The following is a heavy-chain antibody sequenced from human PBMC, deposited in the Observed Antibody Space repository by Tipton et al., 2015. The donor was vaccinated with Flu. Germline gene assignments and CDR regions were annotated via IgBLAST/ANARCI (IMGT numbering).Heavy chain of an antibody. D-gene: IGHD5-18*01. J-gene: IGHJ5*02. V-gene: IGHV4-34*01. CDR3: ARDQGQLNWFDP. CDR2: INHSGST. CDR1: GGSFSGYY. Sequence: TLSLTCSVYGGSFSGYYWTWIRQPPGKGLEWIGEINHSGSTHYSSSLKSRVTMSVDSSKNQFSLHLSSVTAADTAVYFCARDQGQLNWFDPWGQGTLATVSS.